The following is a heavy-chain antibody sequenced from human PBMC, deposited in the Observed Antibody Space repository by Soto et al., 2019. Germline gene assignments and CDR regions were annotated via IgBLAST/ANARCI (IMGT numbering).Heavy chain of an antibody. CDR3: AGGFTMTDFAY. V-gene: IGHV4-39*01. J-gene: IGHJ4*02. Sequence: QLQLQESGPGLVKPSETLSLTCTVSGGSISSSSYYWGWIRQPPGKGLEWIGSIYYSGSTYYNPSLKSRVTISVDTSKNQFSLKLSSVTAADTAVYYCAGGFTMTDFAYWGQGTLVTVSS. CDR2: IYYSGST. D-gene: IGHD3-22*01. CDR1: GGSISSSSYY.